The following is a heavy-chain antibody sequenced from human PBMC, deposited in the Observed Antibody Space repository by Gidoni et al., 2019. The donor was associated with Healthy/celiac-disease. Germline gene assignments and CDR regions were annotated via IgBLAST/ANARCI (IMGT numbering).Heavy chain of an antibody. CDR2: IKQDGSEK. CDR1: GFTFSSYW. V-gene: IGHV3-7*04. D-gene: IGHD3-3*01. J-gene: IGHJ4*02. CDR3: ARGLRFLEWLLFLDY. Sequence: EVQLVESGGGLVQPGGSLRLSCAASGFTFSSYWMSWVLQAPGKGLEWVANIKQDGSEKYYVDSVKGRFTIARDNAKNSLYLQMNSLRAEDTAVYYCARGLRFLEWLLFLDYWGQGTLVTVSS.